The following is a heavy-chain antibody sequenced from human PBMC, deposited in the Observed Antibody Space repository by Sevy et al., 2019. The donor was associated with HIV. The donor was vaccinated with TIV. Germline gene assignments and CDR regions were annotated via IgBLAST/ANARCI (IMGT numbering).Heavy chain of an antibody. Sequence: GGSLRLSCAASGFTFSSYWMSWVRQAPGMGLEWVANIKQDGSEKYYVDSVKGRFTISRDNAKNSLYLQMNSLRAEDTAVYYCARVPYSSSYYYYYGMDVWGHGTTVTVSS. V-gene: IGHV3-7*01. CDR3: ARVPYSSSYYYYYGMDV. J-gene: IGHJ6*02. D-gene: IGHD6-6*01. CDR1: GFTFSSYW. CDR2: IKQDGSEK.